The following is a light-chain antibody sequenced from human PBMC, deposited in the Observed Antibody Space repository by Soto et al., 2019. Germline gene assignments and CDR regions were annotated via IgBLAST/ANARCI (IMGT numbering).Light chain of an antibody. Sequence: DIQMTQSPASLSAYVGDRVTITCRASQNIDSYLNWYQQQPGRAPNLLIYAASSLQSRVPSRFSGSGSGTEFTLTITSLHPEDSATYYCQQSYRTPLTFGQGTRLEI. J-gene: IGKJ5*01. CDR1: QNIDSY. CDR2: AAS. V-gene: IGKV1-39*01. CDR3: QQSYRTPLT.